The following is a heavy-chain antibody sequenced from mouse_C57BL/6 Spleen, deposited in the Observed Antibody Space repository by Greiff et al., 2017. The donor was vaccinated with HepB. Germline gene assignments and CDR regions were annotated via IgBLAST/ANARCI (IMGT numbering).Heavy chain of an antibody. CDR2: INPSTGGT. J-gene: IGHJ2*01. CDR1: GYSFTGYY. D-gene: IGHD1-1*01. Sequence: EVQVVESGPELVKPGASVKISCKASGYSFTGYYMNWVKQSPEKSLEWIGEINPSTGGTTYNQKFKAKATLTVDKSSSTAYMQLKSLTSEDSAVYYCARGGYYGSSPFDYWGQGTTLTVSS. CDR3: ARGGYYGSSPFDY. V-gene: IGHV1-42*01.